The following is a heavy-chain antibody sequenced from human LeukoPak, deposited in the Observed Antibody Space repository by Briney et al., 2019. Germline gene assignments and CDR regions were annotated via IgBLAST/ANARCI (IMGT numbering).Heavy chain of an antibody. Sequence: GGSLPLSRAASGLTFPNACMGWVGQPPRKGVDWVGQIKPKAGGGTTDYPAPVNGRFSISRDDSNNTLYLQMNSLKSEGTALYFCSTDKGDGVATNGNNYGGQGTLVTVS. CDR2: IKPKAGGGTT. V-gene: IGHV3-15*05. D-gene: IGHD4-23*01. J-gene: IGHJ4*02. CDR1: GLTFPNAC. CDR3: STDKGDGVATNGNNY.